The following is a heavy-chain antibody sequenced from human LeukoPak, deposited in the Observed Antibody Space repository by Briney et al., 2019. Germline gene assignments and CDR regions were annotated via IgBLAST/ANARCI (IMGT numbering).Heavy chain of an antibody. Sequence: ASVKVSCKASGYTFTSYGISWVRQAPGQGLEWMGWISAYNGNTNYAQKLQGRVTMTTDTSTSTAYMELRSLRSDDTAVYYCAKDSSWLAVAGQLGFFDYWGQGTLVTVSS. J-gene: IGHJ4*02. CDR3: AKDSSWLAVAGQLGFFDY. CDR2: ISAYNGNT. D-gene: IGHD6-19*01. V-gene: IGHV1-18*04. CDR1: GYTFTSYG.